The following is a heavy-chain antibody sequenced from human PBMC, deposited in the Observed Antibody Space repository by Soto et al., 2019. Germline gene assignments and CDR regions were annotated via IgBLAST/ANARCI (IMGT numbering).Heavy chain of an antibody. D-gene: IGHD3-10*01. CDR2: IWYDGSNK. J-gene: IGHJ3*02. V-gene: IGHV3-33*01. Sequence: QVQLVESGGGVVQPGRSLRLSCAASGFTFSSYGMHWVRQAPGKGLEWVAVIWYDGSNKYYADSVKGRFTISRDNSKNTLYLQRNSLRAEDTAVYYCARGYGSGLDAFDIWGQGTMVTVSS. CDR1: GFTFSSYG. CDR3: ARGYGSGLDAFDI.